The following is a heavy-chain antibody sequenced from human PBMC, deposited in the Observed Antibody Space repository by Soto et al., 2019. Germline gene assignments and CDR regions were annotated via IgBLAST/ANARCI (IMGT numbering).Heavy chain of an antibody. CDR2: IRSKAYGGTT. Sequence: EVQLVESGGGLVKPGRSLRLSCTASGFTFGDYAMSWFRQAPGKGLEWVGFIRSKAYGGTTEYAASVKGRFTISRDDSKSIAYLQMNRLKTEDTAVYYCTRADDILTGYSPNYYYYGMDVWGQGTTVTVSS. V-gene: IGHV3-49*05. CDR1: GFTFGDYA. D-gene: IGHD3-9*01. J-gene: IGHJ6*02. CDR3: TRADDILTGYSPNYYYYGMDV.